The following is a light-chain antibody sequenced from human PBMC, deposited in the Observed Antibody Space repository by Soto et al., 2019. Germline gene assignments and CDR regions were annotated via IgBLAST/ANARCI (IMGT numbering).Light chain of an antibody. Sequence: QSVLTQPPSVSGAPGRTVTISCTGSDSNIGAGFTVHWYQQLPGSAPKLLIYGNTHRPSGVPDRFSGSQSGTSASLAISGLQAEAEANYYCQSYHSGLIDSYVFGTGTKVT. CDR3: QSYHSGLIDSYV. CDR1: DSNIGAGFT. CDR2: GNT. J-gene: IGLJ1*01. V-gene: IGLV1-40*01.